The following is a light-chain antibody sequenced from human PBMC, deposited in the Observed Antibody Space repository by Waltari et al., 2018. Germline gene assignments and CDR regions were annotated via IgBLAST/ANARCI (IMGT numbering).Light chain of an antibody. Sequence: DIQMTQSPSSQSASVGDRVTITCRASQYISDSLAWYQQKPGKAPKLLLSAASRLKSGIPPRFSGSASGTVYTLTISSLQPDEFATYYCQQYYFTPYTFGQGTKLEIK. CDR1: QYISDS. V-gene: IGKV1-NL1*01. J-gene: IGKJ2*01. CDR3: QQYYFTPYT. CDR2: AAS.